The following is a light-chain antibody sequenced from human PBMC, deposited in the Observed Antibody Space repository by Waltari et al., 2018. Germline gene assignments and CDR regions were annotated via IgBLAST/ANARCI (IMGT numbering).Light chain of an antibody. CDR1: QSVNNN. J-gene: IGKJ4*01. CDR2: GAS. Sequence: ELVMTQSPATLSVSPGERATLSCRASQSVNNNLAWYQQKPGQAPRLIIYGASTRATGIPGRFSGSGSGTEFSLTVSSLQSEDFAIYYCQQYNDWPLTFGGGTRVEIK. V-gene: IGKV3-15*01. CDR3: QQYNDWPLT.